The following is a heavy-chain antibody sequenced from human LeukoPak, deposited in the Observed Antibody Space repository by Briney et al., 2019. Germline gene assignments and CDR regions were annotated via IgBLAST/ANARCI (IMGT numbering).Heavy chain of an antibody. CDR3: ARAETGYGVPNY. CDR2: IYSGGNT. D-gene: IGHD5-12*01. CDR1: GFTVSSNY. J-gene: IGHJ4*02. V-gene: IGHV3-53*01. Sequence: GGSLRLSCAASGFTVSSNYMSWVRQAPGKGLEWVSVIYSGGNTYYADSVKGRFTISRDNSKNTLHLQMNSLRAEDTAVYYCARAETGYGVPNYWGQGTLVTVSS.